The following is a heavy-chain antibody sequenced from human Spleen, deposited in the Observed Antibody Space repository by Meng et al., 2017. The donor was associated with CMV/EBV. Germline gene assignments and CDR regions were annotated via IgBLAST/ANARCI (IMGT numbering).Heavy chain of an antibody. D-gene: IGHD2-2*01. CDR2: IYYSGST. CDR1: GGSISSGGYY. V-gene: IGHV4-31*03. Sequence: SETLSLTCTVSGGSISSGGYYWSWIRQHPGKGLEWMGYIYYSGSTYYNPSLKSRVTISVDTSKNQFSLKLSSVTAADTAVYYCASGYCSSTSCSYGMDVWGQGTTVTVSS. J-gene: IGHJ6*02. CDR3: ASGYCSSTSCSYGMDV.